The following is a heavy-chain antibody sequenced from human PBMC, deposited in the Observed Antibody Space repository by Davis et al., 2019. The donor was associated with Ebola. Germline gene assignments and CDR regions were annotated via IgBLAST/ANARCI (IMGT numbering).Heavy chain of an antibody. D-gene: IGHD6-19*01. CDR2: FDLEGGER. CDR1: GDNLSDLS. Sequence: ASVKVSCKVFGDNLSDLSMHWVRQAPGKGLEWMGGFDLEGGERMYAQKFQGRVTMTEDTSTDTLYMELSSLRSEDTAVYYCAREPIAVAGYYFDYWGQGTLVTVSS. V-gene: IGHV1-24*01. J-gene: IGHJ4*02. CDR3: AREPIAVAGYYFDY.